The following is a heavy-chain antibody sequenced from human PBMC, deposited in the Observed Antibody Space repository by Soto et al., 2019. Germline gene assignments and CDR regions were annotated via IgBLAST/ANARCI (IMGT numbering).Heavy chain of an antibody. D-gene: IGHD3-22*01. CDR3: MRTMIPRY. CDR1: GFTFSDYE. CDR2: ISSSGSTT. J-gene: IGHJ4*02. Sequence: GGSLRLSCAASGFTFSDYEMNWVRQAPGKGLEWVSYISSSGSTTYYADSVKGRFTISRDNAKNSLYLQMNSLRAEDTAVYYCMRTMIPRYWGQGTLVTVSS. V-gene: IGHV3-48*03.